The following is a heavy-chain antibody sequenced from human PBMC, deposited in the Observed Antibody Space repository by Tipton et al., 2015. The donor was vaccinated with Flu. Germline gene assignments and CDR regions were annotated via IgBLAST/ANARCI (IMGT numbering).Heavy chain of an antibody. CDR2: TSNTGST. D-gene: IGHD3-10*01. CDR3: ARRGYGSYAPIDY. CDR1: GGSISTGDYY. J-gene: IGHJ4*02. V-gene: IGHV4-31*03. Sequence: TLSLTCTVSGGSISTGDYYWIWIRQHPGEGLEWIVYTSNTGSTFYNPPLKSRVTTSPDTSKNQLSLKVSSVTAADTAVYYCARRGYGSYAPIDYWGQGTLVSVSS.